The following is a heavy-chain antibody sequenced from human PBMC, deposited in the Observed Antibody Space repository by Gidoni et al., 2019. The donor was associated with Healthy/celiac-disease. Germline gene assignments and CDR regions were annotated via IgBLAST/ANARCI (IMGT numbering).Heavy chain of an antibody. CDR1: GFTFSRCA. V-gene: IGHV3-23*01. D-gene: IGHD2-21*01. Sequence: EVQLLESGGGLVQLGGSLRLSCAAYGFTFSRCAMRWVRQAPGKGLEWVSAISGSGGSTYDADSVKGRFTISRDNSKNTLYLQMNSLRAEDTAVYYCAKGLEFHMGWNAFDIWGQGTMVTVSS. J-gene: IGHJ3*02. CDR2: ISGSGGST. CDR3: AKGLEFHMGWNAFDI.